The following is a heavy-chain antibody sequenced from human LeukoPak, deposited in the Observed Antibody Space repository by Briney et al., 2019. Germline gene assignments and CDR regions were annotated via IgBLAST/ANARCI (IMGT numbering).Heavy chain of an antibody. CDR1: GFTFSSYG. CDR2: ISYDGSNK. V-gene: IGHV3-30*18. J-gene: IGHJ4*02. Sequence: PGRSLRLSCAASGFTFSSYGMHWARQAPGKGLEWVAVISYDGSNKYYADSVKGRFTISRDNSKNTLYLQMNSLRAEDTAVYYCAKDNDYGDYFSDYWGQGTLVTVSS. D-gene: IGHD4-17*01. CDR3: AKDNDYGDYFSDY.